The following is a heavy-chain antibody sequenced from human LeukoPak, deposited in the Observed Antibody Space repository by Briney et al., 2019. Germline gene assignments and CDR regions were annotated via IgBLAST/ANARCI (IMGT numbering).Heavy chain of an antibody. CDR1: GGSISSYY. D-gene: IGHD4-17*01. CDR2: IYYSGSN. Sequence: AETLSLTCTVSGGSISSYYWSWIRQPPGKGLEWIGHIYYSGSNNYNPSLKSRVTISIDTSKNQLSLQLNTVTAADTAVYYWGRRSVTLDSFDIWGQGTMVTVSS. CDR3: GRRSVTLDSFDI. J-gene: IGHJ3*02. V-gene: IGHV4-59*01.